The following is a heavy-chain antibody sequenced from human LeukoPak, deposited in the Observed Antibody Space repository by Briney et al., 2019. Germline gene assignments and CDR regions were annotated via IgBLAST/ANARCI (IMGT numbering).Heavy chain of an antibody. V-gene: IGHV4-59*01. CDR1: GGSFSSYY. J-gene: IGHJ5*02. CDR2: IYYSGST. D-gene: IGHD3-10*01. CDR3: ARDAYGSGSYSKNWFDP. Sequence: PSETLSLTCAVYGGSFSSYYWSWIRQPPGKGLEWIGYIYYSGSTNYNPSLKSRVTISVDTSKNQFSLKLSSVTAADTAVYYCARDAYGSGSYSKNWFDPWGQGTLVTVSS.